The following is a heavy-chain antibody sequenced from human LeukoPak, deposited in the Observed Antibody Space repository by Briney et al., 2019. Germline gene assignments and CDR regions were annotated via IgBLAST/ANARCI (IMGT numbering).Heavy chain of an antibody. CDR2: IYYSGST. CDR1: GGSISSGGYY. Sequence: PSETLSLTCTVSGGSISSGGYYWIWIRPHPGKGLEWIGYIYYSGSTYYNPSLKSRVTISVDTSKNQFSLKLSSVTAADTAVYYCARDEMGYCSGGSCYGFDPWGQGTLVTVSS. V-gene: IGHV4-31*03. J-gene: IGHJ5*02. CDR3: ARDEMGYCSGGSCYGFDP. D-gene: IGHD2-15*01.